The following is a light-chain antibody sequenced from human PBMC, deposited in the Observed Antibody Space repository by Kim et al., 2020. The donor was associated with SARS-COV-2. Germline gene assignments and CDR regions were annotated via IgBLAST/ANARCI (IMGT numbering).Light chain of an antibody. J-gene: IGKJ5*01. CDR1: QDINSF. V-gene: IGKV1-33*01. Sequence: ASVVDRVTITCQASQDINSFINWYQQTPGKAPKLLMYDASNLETGVPSRFSGSGSGTHFTFTISSLQPEDIATYYCQQHDNLPINFGQVTRLEIK. CDR3: QQHDNLPIN. CDR2: DAS.